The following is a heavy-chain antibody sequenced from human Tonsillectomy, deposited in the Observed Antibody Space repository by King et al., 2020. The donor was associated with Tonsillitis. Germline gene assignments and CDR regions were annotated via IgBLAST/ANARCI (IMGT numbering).Heavy chain of an antibody. Sequence: VQLVESGGGLVQPGGSLRLSCAASGFTFSSYAMSWVRQAPGKGLEWVSAISGSGGSTYYADSVNGRFTTSRDNSKNTLYLQMNSLRAEDTAVYYRANAVVRGYSYEGYWGQGTLVTVSS. J-gene: IGHJ4*02. CDR2: ISGSGGST. V-gene: IGHV3-23*04. CDR3: ANAVVRGYSYEGY. D-gene: IGHD5-18*01. CDR1: GFTFSSYA.